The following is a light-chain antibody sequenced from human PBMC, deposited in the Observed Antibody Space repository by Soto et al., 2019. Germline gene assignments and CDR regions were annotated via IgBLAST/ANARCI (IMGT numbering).Light chain of an antibody. Sequence: IQLTQSPSSLSASVGDRVTITCRASQGISSYLAWYQQKPGKAPKLLIYAASTLQSGVPSRFSGSRSGTDFTLTISSLLPEDFAAYYCQQLNSYPSITFGQGTRLEIK. J-gene: IGKJ5*01. CDR3: QQLNSYPSIT. CDR2: AAS. V-gene: IGKV1-9*01. CDR1: QGISSY.